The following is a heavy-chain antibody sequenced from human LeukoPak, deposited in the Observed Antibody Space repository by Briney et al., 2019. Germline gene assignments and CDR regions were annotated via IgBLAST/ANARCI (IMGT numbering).Heavy chain of an antibody. D-gene: IGHD2-2*01. J-gene: IGHJ4*02. Sequence: ASVKVSCKASGYTFTSYYMHWVRQAPGQGLEWMGWMNPNSGNTGYAQKFQGRVTMTRNTSISTAYMELSSLRSEDTAVYYCARAARGSTSVWGQGTLVTVSS. CDR2: MNPNSGNT. CDR3: ARAARGSTSV. CDR1: GYTFTSYY. V-gene: IGHV1-8*02.